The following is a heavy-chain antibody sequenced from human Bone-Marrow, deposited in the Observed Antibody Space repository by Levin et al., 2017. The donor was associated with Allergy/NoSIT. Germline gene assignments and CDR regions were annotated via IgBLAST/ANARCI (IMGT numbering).Heavy chain of an antibody. Sequence: GGSLRLSCKGSGYSFTSYWIGWVRQMPGKGLEWMGIIYPGDSDTRYSPSFQGQVTISADKSISTAYLQWSSLKASDTAMYYCARTTYYYDSSGYSDYWGQGTLVTVSS. D-gene: IGHD3-22*01. CDR3: ARTTYYYDSSGYSDY. J-gene: IGHJ4*02. V-gene: IGHV5-51*01. CDR2: IYPGDSDT. CDR1: GYSFTSYW.